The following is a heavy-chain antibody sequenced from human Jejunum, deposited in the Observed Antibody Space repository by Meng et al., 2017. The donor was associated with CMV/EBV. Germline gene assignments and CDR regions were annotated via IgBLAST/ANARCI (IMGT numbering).Heavy chain of an antibody. D-gene: IGHD2-8*01. V-gene: IGHV3-11*06. CDR3: ARDRYCTNGVCYTHFDS. CDR1: GFSFDDDY. J-gene: IGHJ4*02. Sequence: GQLGESGGGLVKPGWSLRLSCAASGFSFDDDYMNWIRQAPGKGLEWVSSVSSVSSYTNYADSVKGRFTISRDNAENSLYLQMNSLRAEDTAVYYCARDRYCTNGVCYTHFDSWGQGTLVTVSS. CDR2: VSSVSSYT.